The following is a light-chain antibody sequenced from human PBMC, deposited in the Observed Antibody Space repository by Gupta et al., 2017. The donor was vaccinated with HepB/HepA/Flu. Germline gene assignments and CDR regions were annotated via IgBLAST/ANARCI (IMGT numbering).Light chain of an antibody. J-gene: IGKJ1*01. V-gene: IGKV3-20*01. CDR2: AAS. CDR1: HSVTDTY. Sequence: EIVLTQSPATLSLSAGETATLSCRASHSVTDTYFAWYQHKPGQAPRLLIYAASRRATGIPDRFTGSGSGTDCTLTISRLQPEDCAVYYCQQYGNSPPLTFGQGTKVELK. CDR3: QQYGNSPPLT.